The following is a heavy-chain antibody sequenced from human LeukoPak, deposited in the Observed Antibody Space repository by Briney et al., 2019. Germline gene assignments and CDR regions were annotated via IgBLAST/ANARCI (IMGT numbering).Heavy chain of an antibody. CDR1: GYTFTSYY. D-gene: IGHD3-10*01. CDR3: ARNLWFGESSDVFDM. V-gene: IGHV1-46*01. Sequence: ASVKVSCKASGYTFTSYYMHWVRQAPGQGLEWMGIINPSGGSTSYAQKFQGRVTMTRDMSTSTVYMELSSLRSDDTAVYYCARNLWFGESSDVFDMWGQGTMVTVSS. CDR2: INPSGGST. J-gene: IGHJ3*02.